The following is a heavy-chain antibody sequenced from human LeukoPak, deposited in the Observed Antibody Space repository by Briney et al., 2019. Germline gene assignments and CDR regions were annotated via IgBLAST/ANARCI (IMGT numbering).Heavy chain of an antibody. V-gene: IGHV4-61*02. Sequence: SETLSLTCTVSGGSISSGSYYWSWIRQPAGKGLEWIGRIYTSGSTNYNPSLKSRVTISVDTSKNQFSLKLSSVTAADTAVYYCAREAVLTGFDYWGQGTLVTVSS. D-gene: IGHD3-9*01. CDR3: AREAVLTGFDY. CDR1: GGSISSGSYY. J-gene: IGHJ4*02. CDR2: IYTSGST.